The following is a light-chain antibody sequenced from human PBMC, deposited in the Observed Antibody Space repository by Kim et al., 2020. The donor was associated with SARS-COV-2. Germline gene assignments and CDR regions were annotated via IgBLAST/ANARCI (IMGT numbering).Light chain of an antibody. CDR3: QQYGTSLRT. V-gene: IGKV3-20*01. J-gene: IGKJ1*01. CDR1: QSVTSSY. Sequence: EIVLTQSPGTLSLSPGERATLSCRASQSVTSSYLAWYQQKHGQPPRLLIYGASNRATGIPDRFSGSGSGTDFTLTISRLESEDLAVYYCQQYGTSLRTFGQGTKVDIK. CDR2: GAS.